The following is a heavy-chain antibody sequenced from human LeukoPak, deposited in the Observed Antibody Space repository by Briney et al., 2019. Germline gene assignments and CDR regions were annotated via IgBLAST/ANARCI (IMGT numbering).Heavy chain of an antibody. J-gene: IGHJ4*02. CDR1: GGSISSSSYY. CDR3: ARDQRGVNWYYFDY. Sequence: PSETLSLTCTVSGGSISSSSYYWGWIRQPPGKGLEWIGSIYYSGSTYHNPSLKSRVTISVDTSKNQFSLKLSSVTAADTAVYYCARDQRGVNWYYFDYWGQGTLVTVSS. D-gene: IGHD1-1*01. V-gene: IGHV4-39*07. CDR2: IYYSGST.